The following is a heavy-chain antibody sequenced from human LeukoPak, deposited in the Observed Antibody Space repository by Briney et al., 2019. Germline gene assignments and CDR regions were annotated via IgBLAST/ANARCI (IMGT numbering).Heavy chain of an antibody. CDR2: ISSGSSTK. V-gene: IGHV3-48*02. CDR3: ARDVREWGGYYFDY. CDR1: GFTFSSYA. J-gene: IGHJ4*02. Sequence: AGGSLRLSCAASGFTFSSYAMSWVRQAPGKGLEWVSYISSGSSTKYYADSVKGRFTISRDNAKNSLFLQMNSLRDEDTAVYYCARDVREWGGYYFDYWGQGTPVTVSS. D-gene: IGHD3-3*01.